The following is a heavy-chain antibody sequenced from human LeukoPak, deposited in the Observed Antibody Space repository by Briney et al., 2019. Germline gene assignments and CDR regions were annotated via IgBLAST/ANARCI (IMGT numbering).Heavy chain of an antibody. V-gene: IGHV4-59*08. CDR1: GGSISSYH. CDR3: ARGTYYYDSSGYYYFFDY. CDR2: IYYSGST. J-gene: IGHJ4*02. Sequence: MSSETLSLTCTVSGGSISSYHWSWIRQPPEKGLEWIGTIYYSGSTYYNPSLESRVTISVDTSKNQFSLKLTSVTAADTAVYYCARGTYYYDSSGYYYFFDYWGQGTLVTVSS. D-gene: IGHD3-22*01.